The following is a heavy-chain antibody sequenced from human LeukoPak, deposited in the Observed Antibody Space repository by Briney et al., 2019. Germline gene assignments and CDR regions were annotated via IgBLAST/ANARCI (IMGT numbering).Heavy chain of an antibody. Sequence: ASVKVSCKASGYTFTGYYMHWVRQAPGQGLEWMGWINPNSGGTNYAQKFQGWVTMTRDTSISTAYMELSRLRSEDTAVYYCARESLGDCSGGSCSPNFDYWGQGTLVTVSS. D-gene: IGHD2-15*01. J-gene: IGHJ4*02. V-gene: IGHV1-2*04. CDR2: INPNSGGT. CDR1: GYTFTGYY. CDR3: ARESLGDCSGGSCSPNFDY.